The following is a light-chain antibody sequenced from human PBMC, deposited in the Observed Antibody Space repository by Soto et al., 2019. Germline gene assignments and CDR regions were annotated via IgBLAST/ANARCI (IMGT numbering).Light chain of an antibody. CDR2: GVS. CDR3: MQSIQRPRT. V-gene: IGKV2D-29*01. Sequence: DNVMTQTPPSLSVTPGQPASISCKSSQSLLHSGGKTYLYWYLQKPGQPPQLLIYGVSTRVSGVPDRFSGSGSGTEFTLKISRVQAEDVGVYCCMQSIQRPRTFGGGTKVDIK. J-gene: IGKJ4*01. CDR1: QSLLHSGGKTY.